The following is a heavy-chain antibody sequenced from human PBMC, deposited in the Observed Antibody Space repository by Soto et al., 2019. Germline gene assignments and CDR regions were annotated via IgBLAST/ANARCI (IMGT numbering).Heavy chain of an antibody. CDR3: AKGVYNYGFLSDC. D-gene: IGHD5-18*01. Sequence: LSVIGTVSGSSISWYYWSWIRQPPGKGLEWIGYIYYSGSTNYNPSLKSRVTISVDTSKNTLYLQMNSLRAEDTAVYYCAKGVYNYGFLSDCWGQGTLVTVSS. CDR2: IYYSGST. J-gene: IGHJ4*02. CDR1: GSSISWYY. V-gene: IGHV4-59*12.